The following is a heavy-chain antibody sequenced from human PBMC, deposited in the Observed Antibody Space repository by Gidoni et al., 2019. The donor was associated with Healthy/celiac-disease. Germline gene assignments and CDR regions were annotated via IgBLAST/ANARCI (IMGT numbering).Heavy chain of an antibody. CDR2: ISWDGSST. CDR3: AKAYGSGSYYTYDTFDI. D-gene: IGHD3-10*01. CDR1: GLSFDDYT. J-gene: IGHJ3*02. Sequence: EVQLVESGGGVVQPGGSLRLSCAAAGLSFDDYTMHWVRQTPGKGLGWVSLISWDGSSTYYADSVKGRFTISRDNSINSLYLQMNSLRTEDTALYYCAKAYGSGSYYTYDTFDIWGQGTMVTVSS. V-gene: IGHV3-43*01.